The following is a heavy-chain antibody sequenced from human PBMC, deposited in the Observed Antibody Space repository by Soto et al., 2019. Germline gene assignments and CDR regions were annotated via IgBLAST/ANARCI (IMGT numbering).Heavy chain of an antibody. CDR2: ISSSGSTI. CDR3: ARTTVTTNWFDP. V-gene: IGHV3-48*03. Sequence: GGSLRLSCAASGFTFSSYEMNWVRQAPGKGLEWVSYISSSGSTIYYADSVKGRFTISRDNAKNSLYLQMNSLRAEDTAVYYCARTTVTTNWFDPWGQGTLVTVSS. D-gene: IGHD4-17*01. J-gene: IGHJ5*02. CDR1: GFTFSSYE.